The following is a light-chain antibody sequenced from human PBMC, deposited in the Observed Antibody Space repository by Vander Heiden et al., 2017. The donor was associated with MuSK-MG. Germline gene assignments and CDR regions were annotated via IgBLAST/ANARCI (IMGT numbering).Light chain of an antibody. CDR2: AAS. Sequence: DIQMTQSPSSLSAFVGDRVTITCRASHNINRYVNWYQQKAGKAPKILIYAASSLQSGVPSRFSGSGSGTDFTLTISRLQPEDFAIYYCQQRDSIAWAFGQGTKVEIK. CDR3: QQRDSIAWA. CDR1: HNINRY. J-gene: IGKJ1*01. V-gene: IGKV1-39*01.